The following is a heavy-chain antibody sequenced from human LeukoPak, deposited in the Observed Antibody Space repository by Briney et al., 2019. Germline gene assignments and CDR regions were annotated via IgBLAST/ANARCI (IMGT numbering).Heavy chain of an antibody. CDR1: GYSFTSYW. CDR3: ARQADTMIVVVSAFDI. V-gene: IGHV5-51*01. J-gene: IGHJ3*02. Sequence: GESLKISCKGSGYSFTSYWIGWVRQMPGKGLEWMGIIYPGDSDTRYSPSFQGQVTISADKSISTAYLQWSSLKASDTATYYCARQADTMIVVVSAFDIWGQGTMVTVSS. D-gene: IGHD3-22*01. CDR2: IYPGDSDT.